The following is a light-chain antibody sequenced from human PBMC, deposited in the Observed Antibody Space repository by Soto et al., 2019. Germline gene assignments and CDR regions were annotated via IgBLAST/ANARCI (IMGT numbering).Light chain of an antibody. J-gene: IGKJ4*01. V-gene: IGKV3-15*01. CDR1: QSVNGN. CDR3: QQYNNWPPLT. CDR2: AAS. Sequence: EMVMTQSPATLSVSPGERATLSCRASQSVNGNLAWYQQRPGQAPRLLIYAASTRATGIPARFSGSGSGTDFTLTISSLQPEDIAVYYCQQYNNWPPLTFGGGTKVEIK.